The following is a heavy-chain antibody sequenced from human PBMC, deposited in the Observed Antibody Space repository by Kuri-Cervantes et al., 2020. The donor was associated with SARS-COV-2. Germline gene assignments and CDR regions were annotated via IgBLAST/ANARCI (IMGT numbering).Heavy chain of an antibody. Sequence: GESLKISCAASGFTVSSNYMSWVRQAPGKGLEWVSVIYSGGSTYYADSVKGRFTISRDNSKNTLYLQMNSLRAEDTAVYYCARDQKYYDFWSGYSTRANYYYYYMDVWGKGTTVTVS. D-gene: IGHD3-3*01. V-gene: IGHV3-66*02. CDR3: ARDQKYYDFWSGYSTRANYYYYYMDV. J-gene: IGHJ6*03. CDR2: IYSGGST. CDR1: GFTVSSNY.